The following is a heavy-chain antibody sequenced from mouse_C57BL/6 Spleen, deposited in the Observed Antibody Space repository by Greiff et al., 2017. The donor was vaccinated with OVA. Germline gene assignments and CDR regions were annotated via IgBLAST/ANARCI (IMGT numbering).Heavy chain of an antibody. CDR1: GYSITSGYY. CDR2: ISYDGSN. J-gene: IGHJ2*01. D-gene: IGHD1-1*01. V-gene: IGHV3-6*01. Sequence: EVQLQESGPGLVKPSQSLSLTCSVTGYSITSGYYWNWIRQFPGNKLEWMGYISYDGSNNYNPSLKNRISITRDTSKNQFFLKLNSVTTEDTATYYCARETTVVPFDYWGQGTTLTDSS. CDR3: ARETTVVPFDY.